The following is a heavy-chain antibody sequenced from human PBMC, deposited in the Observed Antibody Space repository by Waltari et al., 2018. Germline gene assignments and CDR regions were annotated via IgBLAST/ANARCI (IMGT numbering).Heavy chain of an antibody. D-gene: IGHD3-10*01. CDR3: ASTYLEANYFDY. CDR1: GGSISSGGFS. V-gene: IGHV4-30-2*01. J-gene: IGHJ4*02. Sequence: QLQLQESGSGLVKPSQTLSLTCAVTGGSISSGGFSWSWIRQPPGKGLEWIGYIYHSGSTYYNPSLKSRVTISVDRSKNQFSLKLSSVTAADTAVYYCASTYLEANYFDYWGQGTLVTVSS. CDR2: IYHSGST.